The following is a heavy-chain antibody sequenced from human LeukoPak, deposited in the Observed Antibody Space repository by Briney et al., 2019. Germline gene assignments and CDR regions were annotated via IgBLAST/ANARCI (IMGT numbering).Heavy chain of an antibody. J-gene: IGHJ4*02. CDR1: GGTFSNYA. CDR2: IIPIFGTT. Sequence: ASVKVSCXASGGTFSNYAISWVRQAPGQGLEWMGGIIPIFGTTNYAQKFQGRVTITTDESTSTAYMELSSLRSEDTAVYYCAKDGDEGCADYWGQGTLVTVSS. D-gene: IGHD3-10*01. V-gene: IGHV1-69*05. CDR3: AKDGDEGCADY.